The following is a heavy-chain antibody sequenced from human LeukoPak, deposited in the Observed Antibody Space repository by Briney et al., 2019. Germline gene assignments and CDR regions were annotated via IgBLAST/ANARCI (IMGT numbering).Heavy chain of an antibody. CDR2: INTNTGNP. V-gene: IGHV7-4-1*02. CDR1: GYTFTSYA. Sequence: GASVKVSCKASGYTFTSYAINWVRQAPGQGLEWMGWINTNTGNPTYAQGFTGRFVFSLDTSVSTAYLQISSLKAEDTAVYYCARDHCGGDCYYYGYWGQGTLVTVSS. D-gene: IGHD2-21*02. J-gene: IGHJ4*02. CDR3: ARDHCGGDCYYYGY.